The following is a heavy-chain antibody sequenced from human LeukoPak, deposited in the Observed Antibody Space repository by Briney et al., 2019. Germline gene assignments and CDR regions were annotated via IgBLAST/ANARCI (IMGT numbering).Heavy chain of an antibody. D-gene: IGHD2-21*01. V-gene: IGHV4-4*07. Sequence: SETLSLTCTVSGGSISSYYWSWIRQPAGKGLEWIGRFYTSGSTNFNPSLKSRVAMSVDTSKNQFSLKLSSVTAADTAVYYCARDKRGYSFDYWGLGTLVTVSS. J-gene: IGHJ4*02. CDR3: ARDKRGYSFDY. CDR2: FYTSGST. CDR1: GGSISSYY.